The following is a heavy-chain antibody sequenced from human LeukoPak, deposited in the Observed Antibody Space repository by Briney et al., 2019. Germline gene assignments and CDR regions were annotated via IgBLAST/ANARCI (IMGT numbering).Heavy chain of an antibody. Sequence: ASAKVSCKASGGTFSSYAISWVRQAPGQGLEWMGGVIPIFGTANYAQKFQGRVTITTDESTSTAYMELSSLRSEDTAVYYCARGGDTAMVKFFDYWGQGTLVTVSS. CDR1: GGTFSSYA. D-gene: IGHD5-18*01. J-gene: IGHJ4*02. CDR3: ARGGDTAMVKFFDY. CDR2: VIPIFGTA. V-gene: IGHV1-69*05.